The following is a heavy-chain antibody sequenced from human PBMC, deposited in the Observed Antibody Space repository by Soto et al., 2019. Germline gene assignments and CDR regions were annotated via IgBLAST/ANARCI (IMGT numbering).Heavy chain of an antibody. J-gene: IGHJ4*02. CDR2: INHSGST. D-gene: IGHD6-6*01. CDR1: GGSFSGYY. V-gene: IGHV4-34*01. Sequence: SETLSLTCAVYGGSFSGYYWSWILQPPGKGLEWIGEINHSGSTNYNPSLKSRVTISVDTSKNQFSLKLSSVTAADTAVYYCAIGPGSSIHFDYSGQGPLISVSS. CDR3: AIGPGSSIHFDY.